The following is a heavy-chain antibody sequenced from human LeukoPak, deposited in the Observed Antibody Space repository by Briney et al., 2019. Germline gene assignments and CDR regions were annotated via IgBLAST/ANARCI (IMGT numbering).Heavy chain of an antibody. CDR3: ARDRTAMVRPYYYYGMDV. CDR1: GFTFSSYS. Sequence: GGSLRLSCAASGFTFSSYSMNWVRQAPGKGLEWVSYISSSSSTIYYADSVKGRFTISRDNAKYSLYLQMNSLRAEDTAVYYCARDRTAMVRPYYYYGMDVWGQGTTVTVSS. CDR2: ISSSSSTI. J-gene: IGHJ6*02. D-gene: IGHD5-18*01. V-gene: IGHV3-48*01.